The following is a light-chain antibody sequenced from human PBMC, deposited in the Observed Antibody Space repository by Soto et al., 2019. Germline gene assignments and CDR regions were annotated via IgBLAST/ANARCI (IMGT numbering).Light chain of an antibody. J-gene: IGLJ2*01. Sequence: QSALTQPASVSGSPGQSITISCTGTSSDVGSYNLVSWYQHHPGKAPKLMIYEDTKRPSGVSNRFSGSKSGNTASLTISGLQAEDEADFYCCSYAGSSILVFGGGTQLTVL. CDR2: EDT. CDR1: SSDVGSYNL. V-gene: IGLV2-23*01. CDR3: CSYAGSSILV.